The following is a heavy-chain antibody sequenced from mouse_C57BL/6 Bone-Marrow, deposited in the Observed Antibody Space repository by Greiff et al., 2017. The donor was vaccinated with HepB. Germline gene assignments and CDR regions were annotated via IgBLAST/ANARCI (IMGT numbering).Heavy chain of an antibody. CDR3: ARTPSMVSYAMDY. CDR1: GYTFTDYY. Sequence: EVQLQQSGPELVKPGASVKISCKASGYTFTDYYMNWVKQSHGKSLEWIGDINPNNGGTSYNQKFKGKATLTVDKSSSTAYMELRSLTSEDSAVYYCARTPSMVSYAMDYWGQGTSVTVSS. D-gene: IGHD2-2*01. V-gene: IGHV1-26*01. J-gene: IGHJ4*01. CDR2: INPNNGGT.